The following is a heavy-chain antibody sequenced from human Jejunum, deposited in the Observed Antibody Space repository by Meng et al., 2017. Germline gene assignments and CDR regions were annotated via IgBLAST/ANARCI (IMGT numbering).Heavy chain of an antibody. CDR2: ISGSGVNT. CDR3: AKSQGQYQCHYGMDV. V-gene: IGHV3-23*01. D-gene: IGHD2-2*01. J-gene: IGHJ6*02. Sequence: GESLKISCTTSGFTFSNYAMNWVRQAPGRGLEWVAVISGSGVNTYYADSVNGRFTISRDDSNDTVYVQMNSLRAEDAALYYCAKSQGQYQCHYGMDVWGRGTTVTVSS. CDR1: GFTFSNYA.